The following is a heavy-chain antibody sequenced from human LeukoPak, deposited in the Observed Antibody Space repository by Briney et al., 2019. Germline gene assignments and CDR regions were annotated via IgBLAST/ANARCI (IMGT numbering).Heavy chain of an antibody. CDR2: INPSGGST. V-gene: IGHV1-46*03. Sequence: ASVKVSCKASGYTFTSYYMHWVRQAPGQGLEWMGIINPSGGSTSYAQKFQRRVTMTRDKSTSTVYMELSSLRSEDTAVYYCARDVGYYGGNSGTGFDYWGQGTLVTVSS. D-gene: IGHD4-23*01. CDR3: ARDVGYYGGNSGTGFDY. J-gene: IGHJ4*02. CDR1: GYTFTSYY.